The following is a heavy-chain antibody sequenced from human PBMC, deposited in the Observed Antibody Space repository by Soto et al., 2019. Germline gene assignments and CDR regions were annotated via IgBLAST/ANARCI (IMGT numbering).Heavy chain of an antibody. D-gene: IGHD3-3*01. CDR3: ARSLLRFLGWLSPHYYYYRMGV. J-gene: IGHJ6*02. V-gene: IGHV3-30*03. CDR2: ISYNGSNK. Sequence: GGSLRLSCAASGFTFSSYSMHWVRQAPGKGLEWVAVISYNGSNKYYADSVKGRFTISRDNSKNTLYLQMNSLRAEDTAVYYCARSLLRFLGWLSPHYYYYRMGVWGQGTTGTVSS. CDR1: GFTFSSYS.